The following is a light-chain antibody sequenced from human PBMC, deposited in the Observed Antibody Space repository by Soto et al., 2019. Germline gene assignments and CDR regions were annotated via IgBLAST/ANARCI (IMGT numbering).Light chain of an antibody. Sequence: QTVVTQEPSLTVSPGGTVTLTCASSTGAVTSGYYPNWFQQKPGQAPRALIYSTSNQHSWTPARFSGSLLGGKAALTLSGVQPEDEAEYYCLLYYGGARVFGGGTKRTVL. V-gene: IGLV7-43*01. CDR3: LLYYGGARV. CDR2: STS. CDR1: TGAVTSGYY. J-gene: IGLJ2*01.